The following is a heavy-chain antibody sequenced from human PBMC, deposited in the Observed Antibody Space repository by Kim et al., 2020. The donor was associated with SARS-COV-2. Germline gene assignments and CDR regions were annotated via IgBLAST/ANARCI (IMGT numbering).Heavy chain of an antibody. CDR1: GYTFTSFA. CDR3: ARDHRYCSSTRCYGEAIDY. J-gene: IGHJ4*02. D-gene: IGHD2-2*01. CDR2: INAGTANT. V-gene: IGHV1-3*01. Sequence: ASVNVSCKASGYTFTSFAIHWVRQAPGQGLEWMGWINAGTANTKYSQKFQGRVTITRDTSASTAYMELSSLRSEDTAVYYCARDHRYCSSTRCYGEAIDYWGQGTLVTVSS.